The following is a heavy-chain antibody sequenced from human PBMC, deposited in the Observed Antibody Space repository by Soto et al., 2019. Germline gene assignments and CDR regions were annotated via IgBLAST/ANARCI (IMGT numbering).Heavy chain of an antibody. CDR2: MSYTGNT. D-gene: IGHD3-3*01. CDR3: ARPNDYWNGYGPFDY. Sequence: QVQLQASGPGLVKPSQTLSLTCAVSGRSISSVGYYWSWVRQRPGKGLEWIGSMSYTGNTYYNQSLENRLSISLDTSETRFYLRLNSVTAADTAIYYCARPNDYWNGYGPFDYWGQGSLFTVSS. V-gene: IGHV4-31*11. CDR1: GRSISSVGYY. J-gene: IGHJ4*02.